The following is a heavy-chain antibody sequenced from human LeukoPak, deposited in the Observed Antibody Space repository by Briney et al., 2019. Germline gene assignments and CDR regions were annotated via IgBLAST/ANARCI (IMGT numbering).Heavy chain of an antibody. CDR3: ARALRPSRALDY. CDR2: IYYSGST. Sequence: SETLSLTCTVSGGSISSDNYYWGWIRQPPGEGLEWIGSIYYSGSTYYHPSLKSRVTISVDTSNNQFSLKLSSVTAADTAVYYCARALRPSRALDYWGQGTLVTVSS. CDR1: GGSISSDNYY. V-gene: IGHV4-39*07. J-gene: IGHJ4*02. D-gene: IGHD5-24*01.